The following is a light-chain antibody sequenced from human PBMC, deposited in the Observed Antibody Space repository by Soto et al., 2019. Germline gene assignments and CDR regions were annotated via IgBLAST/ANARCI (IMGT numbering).Light chain of an antibody. Sequence: DIQMTQSPSTLSASVGDRVTITCRASQSISTWLAWYQQKPGKAPKLLIYKASSLEGGVPSRFSGSGSGTEFTLTISSLQPDEFATYYCQQCSTYPRTFGQGTKVEIK. CDR1: QSISTW. CDR3: QQCSTYPRT. V-gene: IGKV1-5*03. CDR2: KAS. J-gene: IGKJ1*01.